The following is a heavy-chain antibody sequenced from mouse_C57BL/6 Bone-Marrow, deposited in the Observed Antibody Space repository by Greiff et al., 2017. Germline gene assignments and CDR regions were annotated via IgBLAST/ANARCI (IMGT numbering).Heavy chain of an antibody. CDR2: IDPSDSYT. D-gene: IGHD2-4*01. Sequence: VQLQQPGAELVKPGASVKLSCKASGYTFTSYWMQWVKQRPGQGLEWIGEIDPSDSYTNYNQKFKGKATLTVDTSSSKADMQLSSLTSEDSAGYYCARRGDYGGFAYWGQGTLVTVSA. V-gene: IGHV1-50*01. CDR3: ARRGDYGGFAY. J-gene: IGHJ3*01. CDR1: GYTFTSYW.